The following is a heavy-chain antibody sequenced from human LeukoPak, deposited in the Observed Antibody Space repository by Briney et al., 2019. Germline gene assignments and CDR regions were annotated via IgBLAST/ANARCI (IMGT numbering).Heavy chain of an antibody. D-gene: IGHD2-2*01. CDR2: ISSNGGST. Sequence: GGSLRLSCAASGFTFSSYAMHWVRQAPGKGLEYVSAISSNGGSTYYANSVKGRFTISRDNSKNTLYLQMGSLRAEDMAVYYCARGPQQRKIVVVPAAIDYWGQGTLVTVSS. CDR3: ARGPQQRKIVVVPAAIDY. CDR1: GFTFSSYA. V-gene: IGHV3-64*01. J-gene: IGHJ4*02.